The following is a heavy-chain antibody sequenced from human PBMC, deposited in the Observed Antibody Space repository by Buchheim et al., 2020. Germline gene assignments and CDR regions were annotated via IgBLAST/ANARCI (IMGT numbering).Heavy chain of an antibody. D-gene: IGHD2-2*01. J-gene: IGHJ6*02. CDR3: ARDAQRGYCSSTSCPTDYYYGMDV. V-gene: IGHV4-30-4*01. CDR2: IYYSGST. Sequence: QVQLQESGPGLVKPSQTLSLTCTVSGGSISSGDYYWSWIRQPPGKGLKWIGYIYYSGSTYYNPSLKSRVTISVDTSKNQFSLKLSSVTAADTAVYYCARDAQRGYCSSTSCPTDYYYGMDVWGQGTT. CDR1: GGSISSGDYY.